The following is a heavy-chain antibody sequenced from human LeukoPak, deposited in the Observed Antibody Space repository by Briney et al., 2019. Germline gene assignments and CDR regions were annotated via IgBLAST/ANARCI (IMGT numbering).Heavy chain of an antibody. D-gene: IGHD5-24*01. J-gene: IGHJ4*02. CDR2: IYYSGST. V-gene: IGHV4-59*01. Sequence: SETLSLTCAVYGGSFSGYYWSWIRQPPGKGLEWIGYIYYSGSTNYNPSLKSRVTISVDTSKNQFSLKLSSVTAADTAVYYCARGQSWLPDYWGQGTLVTVSS. CDR1: GGSFSGYY. CDR3: ARGQSWLPDY.